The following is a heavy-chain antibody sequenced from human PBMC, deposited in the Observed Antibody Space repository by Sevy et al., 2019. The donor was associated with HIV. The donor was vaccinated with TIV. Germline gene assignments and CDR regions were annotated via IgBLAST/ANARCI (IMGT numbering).Heavy chain of an antibody. CDR1: GFTFSDHY. Sequence: GGSLRLSCAASGFTFSDHYMDWVRQAPGKGLEWVGRTRNKANSYTTEYAASVKGRFTISRDGSKNSLYLQMNNLKTEDTAVYYCARAGLEVPAAMDYWGQGTLVTVSS. J-gene: IGHJ4*02. CDR3: ARAGLEVPAAMDY. CDR2: TRNKANSYTT. V-gene: IGHV3-72*01. D-gene: IGHD2-2*01.